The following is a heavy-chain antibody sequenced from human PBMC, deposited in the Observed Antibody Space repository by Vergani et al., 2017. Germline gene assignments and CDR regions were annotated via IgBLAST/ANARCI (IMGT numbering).Heavy chain of an antibody. J-gene: IGHJ4*02. CDR3: ASKRGACRAAYCPSYDF. V-gene: IGHV4-39*01. CDR2: MDYSGST. Sequence: QVQLQESGPGLVKPSETLSLTCTVSGDSVISTDYHWGWIRQPPGNGLEWIGSMDYSGSTSYNRSLESRIPISFETPKNQFSLRLTSVTAADTAVYYCASKRGACRAAYCPSYDFWGPGTLVGVSS. D-gene: IGHD2-15*01. CDR1: GDSVISTDYH.